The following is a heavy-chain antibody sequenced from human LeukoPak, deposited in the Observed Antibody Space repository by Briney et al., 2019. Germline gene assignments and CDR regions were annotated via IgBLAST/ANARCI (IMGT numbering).Heavy chain of an antibody. CDR1: GFTFSSYG. Sequence: PGRSLRLSCAASGFTFSSYGMHWVRQAPGKGLEWVAVIWYDGSNKYYADSVKGRFTISRDNSKNTLYLQMNSLRAEDTAVHYCARDSGYSYGYPDYWGQGTLVTVSS. D-gene: IGHD5-18*01. J-gene: IGHJ4*02. CDR2: IWYDGSNK. CDR3: ARDSGYSYGYPDY. V-gene: IGHV3-33*01.